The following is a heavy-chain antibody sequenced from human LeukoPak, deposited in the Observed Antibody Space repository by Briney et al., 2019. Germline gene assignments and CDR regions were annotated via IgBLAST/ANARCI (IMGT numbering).Heavy chain of an antibody. CDR2: IYYSGST. CDR1: GGPVSSGSYY. CDR3: ARSGRYSGYDDAFDI. D-gene: IGHD5-12*01. Sequence: PETLSLTCTVSGGPVSSGSYYWSWIRQPPGKGLEWIGYIYYSGSTNYNPSLKSRVTISVDTSKNQFSLKLSSVTAADTAVYYCARSGRYSGYDDAFDIWGQGTMVTVSS. J-gene: IGHJ3*02. V-gene: IGHV4-61*01.